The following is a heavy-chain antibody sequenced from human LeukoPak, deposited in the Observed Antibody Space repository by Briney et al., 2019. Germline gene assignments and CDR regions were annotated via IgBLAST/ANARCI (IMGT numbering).Heavy chain of an antibody. CDR3: TTYYSIPVGATNVDDAFDI. CDR2: IKSKTDGGTT. V-gene: IGHV3-15*01. Sequence: PGGSLRLSCAASGFTFSNAWMSWVRQAPGKGLEWVGRIKSKTDGGTTDYAAPVKGRFTISRDDSKNKLYLQMNSLKTEDTAVYYCTTYYSIPVGATNVDDAFDIWGQGTMVTVSS. CDR1: GFTFSNAW. D-gene: IGHD1-26*01. J-gene: IGHJ3*02.